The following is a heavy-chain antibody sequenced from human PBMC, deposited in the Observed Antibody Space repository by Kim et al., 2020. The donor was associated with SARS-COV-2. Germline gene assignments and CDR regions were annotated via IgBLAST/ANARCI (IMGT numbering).Heavy chain of an antibody. CDR2: IKSKTDGGTT. Sequence: GGSLRLSCAASGFTFSNAWMSWVRQAPGKGLEWVGRIKSKTDGGTTDYAAPVKGRFTISRDDSKNTLYLQMNSLKTEDTAVYYCGNHGDYVLIGMDVWGQGTTVTVSS. CDR1: GFTFSNAW. D-gene: IGHD4-17*01. J-gene: IGHJ6*02. CDR3: GNHGDYVLIGMDV. V-gene: IGHV3-15*01.